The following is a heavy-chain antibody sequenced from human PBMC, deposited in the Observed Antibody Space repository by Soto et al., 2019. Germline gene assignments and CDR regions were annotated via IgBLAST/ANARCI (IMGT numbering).Heavy chain of an antibody. CDR1: GGTFSDSV. Sequence: SVKVSCKASGGTFSDSVTSWVRQAPGQGLEWMGGIVPIFGKANLAEKFQDRVTITADESTSTAYMKLNSLRAEDTAVYYCAKDRFPGIAAAGTVDYWGQGTLVTVSS. D-gene: IGHD6-13*01. CDR3: AKDRFPGIAAAGTVDY. V-gene: IGHV1-69*13. CDR2: IVPIFGKA. J-gene: IGHJ4*02.